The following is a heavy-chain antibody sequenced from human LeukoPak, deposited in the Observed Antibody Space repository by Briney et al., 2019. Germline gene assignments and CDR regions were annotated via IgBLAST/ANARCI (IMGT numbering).Heavy chain of an antibody. CDR2: ISSSGSTI. CDR3: ARLLLRWRYYFDY. J-gene: IGHJ4*02. D-gene: IGHD4-23*01. Sequence: GGSLRLSXAASGFTFSSYEMNWVRQAPGKGLEWVSYISSSGSTIYYADSVKGRFTISRDNAKNSLYLQMNSLRAEDTAVYYCARLLLRWRYYFDYWGQGTLVTVSS. V-gene: IGHV3-48*03. CDR1: GFTFSSYE.